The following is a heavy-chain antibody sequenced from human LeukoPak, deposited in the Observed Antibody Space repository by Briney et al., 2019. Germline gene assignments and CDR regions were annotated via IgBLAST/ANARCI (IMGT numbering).Heavy chain of an antibody. Sequence: SQTLSLTCTVSGGSISGGGYSWSWIRQHPGKGLEWIGYIYYSGSTSYNPSLKSRLTMSIDTSKNQFSLKLSSVTAADTAVYYCARWVQYYYDSSGVFGDYWGQGALVTVSS. D-gene: IGHD3-22*01. V-gene: IGHV4-31*03. J-gene: IGHJ4*02. CDR2: IYYSGST. CDR1: GGSISGGGYS. CDR3: ARWVQYYYDSSGVFGDY.